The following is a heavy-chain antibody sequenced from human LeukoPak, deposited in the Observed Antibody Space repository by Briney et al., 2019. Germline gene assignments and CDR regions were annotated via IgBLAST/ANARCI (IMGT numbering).Heavy chain of an antibody. CDR3: ARGGMAAVFDY. J-gene: IGHJ4*02. D-gene: IGHD3-16*01. Sequence: SETLSLTCTVSGGSIGTSYWSWIRQPPGKRLEWIGYVYYSGSTNYSPSLKSRVTISVDTSKNQFSLKLTSVTAADTAVYYCARGGMAAVFDYWGQGTLVTVSS. CDR2: VYYSGST. V-gene: IGHV4-59*08. CDR1: GGSIGTSY.